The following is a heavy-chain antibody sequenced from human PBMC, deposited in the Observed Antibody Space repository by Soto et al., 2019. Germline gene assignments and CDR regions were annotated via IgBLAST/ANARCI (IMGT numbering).Heavy chain of an antibody. D-gene: IGHD1-26*01. CDR2: IGPGSGAT. Sequence: ASVKVSCKASGYTFTGHYIHWVRQAPEQGPEWMGEIGPGSGATRYAQKFQGRVTMTRDTSITTVYMELKNLSPDDTAVYYCGRGRSGQIVVFYWGQGTPVTVSS. CDR3: GRGRSGQIVVFY. CDR1: GYTFTGHY. V-gene: IGHV1-2*02. J-gene: IGHJ4*02.